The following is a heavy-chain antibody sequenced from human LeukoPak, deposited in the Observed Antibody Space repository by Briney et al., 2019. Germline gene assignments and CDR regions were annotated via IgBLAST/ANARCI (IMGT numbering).Heavy chain of an antibody. CDR2: ISWNSGSI. J-gene: IGHJ6*03. CDR3: ARGPDYYFYMDV. CDR1: GFTFDDYA. V-gene: IGHV3-9*01. Sequence: GGSLRLSCAASGFTFDDYAMHWVRQAPGKGLEWVSGISWNSGSIGYADSVKGRFTISRDNAKNSLYLQMNSLGAEDTAVYYCARGPDYYFYMDVWGKGTTVTVSS.